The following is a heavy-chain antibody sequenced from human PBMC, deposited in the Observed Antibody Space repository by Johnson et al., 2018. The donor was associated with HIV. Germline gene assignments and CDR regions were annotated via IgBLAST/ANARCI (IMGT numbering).Heavy chain of an antibody. CDR2: IYSGCST. D-gene: IGHD2-21*01. V-gene: IGHV3-66*02. Sequence: VQLVESGGGLIQPGGSLRLSCAASGFTVSSNYMSWVRQAPGKGLEWVSVIYSGCSTYYADSVRGRFTISRDNSWNTLYLQMNNLTSEDTAVYYCAKSVVVVLVGDNDDAFDIWGQGTMVTVSS. CDR3: AKSVVVVLVGDNDDAFDI. CDR1: GFTVSSNY. J-gene: IGHJ3*02.